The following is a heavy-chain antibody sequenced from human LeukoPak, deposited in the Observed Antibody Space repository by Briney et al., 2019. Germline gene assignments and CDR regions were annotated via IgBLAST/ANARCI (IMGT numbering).Heavy chain of an antibody. CDR2: IYYSGST. J-gene: IGHJ4*02. V-gene: IGHV4-59*08. Sequence: SETLSLTCTVSGGSISSYYWSWIRQPPGKGLEWIGYIYYSGSTNYNPSLRSRVTISLDTSKNQFSLKLSSVTAADTAVYYCARQGGYSSSSRVDYWGQGTLVTVSS. CDR3: ARQGGYSSSSRVDY. CDR1: GGSISSYY. D-gene: IGHD6-6*01.